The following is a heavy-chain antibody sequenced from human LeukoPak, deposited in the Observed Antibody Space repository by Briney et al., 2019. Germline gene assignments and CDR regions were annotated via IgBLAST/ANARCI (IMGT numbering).Heavy chain of an antibody. J-gene: IGHJ4*02. Sequence: ETLSLTCTVSGGSISSYYWSWIRQPPGKGLEWVSAISGSGGSTYYADSVKGRFTISRDNSKNTLYLQMNSLRAEDTAVYYCAKEGITMIVVVITGYYFDYWGQGTLVTVSS. CDR3: AKEGITMIVVVITGYYFDY. CDR2: ISGSGGST. V-gene: IGHV3-23*01. D-gene: IGHD3-22*01. CDR1: GGSISSYY.